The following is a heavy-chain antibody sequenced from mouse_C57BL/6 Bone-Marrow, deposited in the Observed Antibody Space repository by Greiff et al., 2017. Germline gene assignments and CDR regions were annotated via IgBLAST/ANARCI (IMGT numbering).Heavy chain of an antibody. CDR3: SSWTYSNYNY. CDR1: GYTFTSYW. D-gene: IGHD2-5*01. J-gene: IGHJ2*01. V-gene: IGHV1-55*01. CDR2: IYPGSGST. Sequence: QVQLQQPGAELVKPGASVKVSCKASGYTFTSYWRTWVKQRPGQGLEWIGDIYPGSGSTNYNEKFKSKATLTVDTSSSTASMQLSSLTSEDSAFYYCSSWTYSNYNYWGQGTTLTVSS.